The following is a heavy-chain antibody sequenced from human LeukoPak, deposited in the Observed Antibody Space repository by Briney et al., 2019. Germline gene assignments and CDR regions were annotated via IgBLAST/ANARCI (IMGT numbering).Heavy chain of an antibody. J-gene: IGHJ5*02. Sequence: KTSETLSLTCTVSGDSISIGGHYWSWIRQVPGKGLEWIGSINYSGSTSHNPSLKSRTTISIDTSKSQFSLRLSSVTAADTALYYCASRRGSSTRVWFDPWGQGTLVTVSS. CDR1: GDSISIGGHY. CDR2: INYSGST. D-gene: IGHD2-2*01. CDR3: ASRRGSSTRVWFDP. V-gene: IGHV4-31*03.